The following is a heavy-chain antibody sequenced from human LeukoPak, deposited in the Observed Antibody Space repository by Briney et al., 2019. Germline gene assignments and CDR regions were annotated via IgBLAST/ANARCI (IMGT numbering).Heavy chain of an antibody. V-gene: IGHV3-23*01. Sequence: GGTLRLSCVASGFSFRSHAMSWVRQTPGKGLEWVASITGNGQTTNYADSGRGRFTISRDNSKDTVSLQMNSLTVEDTAIYYCAKERRRVDTSMIRSYYFEDWSQGTLVTVSA. D-gene: IGHD5-18*01. CDR1: GFSFRSHA. J-gene: IGHJ4*02. CDR3: AKERRRVDTSMIRSYYFED. CDR2: ITGNGQTT.